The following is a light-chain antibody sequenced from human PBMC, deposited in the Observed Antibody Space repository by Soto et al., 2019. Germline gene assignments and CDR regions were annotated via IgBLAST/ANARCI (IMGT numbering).Light chain of an antibody. CDR3: CSYAGSNSYV. CDR1: SSEVGSYNL. Sequence: QSALTQPASVSGSPGQSITISCTGTSSEVGSYNLVSWYQQHPGKAPKLMIYEGSKRPSGVSNRFSGSKSGNTASLTISGLQAEDEADYYCCSYAGSNSYVFGTGTKLTVL. J-gene: IGLJ1*01. V-gene: IGLV2-23*01. CDR2: EGS.